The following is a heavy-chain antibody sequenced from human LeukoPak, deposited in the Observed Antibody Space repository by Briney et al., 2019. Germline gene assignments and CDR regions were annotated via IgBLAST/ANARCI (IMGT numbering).Heavy chain of an antibody. CDR3: AKDEWFIYRADFILDY. J-gene: IGHJ4*02. CDR2: ISGDGGDT. D-gene: IGHD3-3*01. V-gene: IGHV3-43*02. Sequence: PGGSLRLSCAASGFPFGDHAMHWVRHAPGKGLEWVSLISGDGGDTYYADSVKGRFTISRDNSKNSLYLQMNSLKAEDSALYYCAKDEWFIYRADFILDYWGQGTLVTVS. CDR1: GFPFGDHA.